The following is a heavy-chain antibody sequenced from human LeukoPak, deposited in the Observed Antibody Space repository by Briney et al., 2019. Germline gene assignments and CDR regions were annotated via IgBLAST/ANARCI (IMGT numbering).Heavy chain of an antibody. J-gene: IGHJ4*02. Sequence: SQTLSLTCVISGDSFSSYVAALNWIRQSPSRGLEWLGRIYYRSRWFNDYAVSVKSRITINPDTSTNQFSLQLNSVTPEDTAVYYCVRGEQQWHFDFWGQGTLVTVSS. D-gene: IGHD6-19*01. CDR1: GDSFSSYVAA. V-gene: IGHV6-1*01. CDR2: IYYRSRWFN. CDR3: VRGEQQWHFDF.